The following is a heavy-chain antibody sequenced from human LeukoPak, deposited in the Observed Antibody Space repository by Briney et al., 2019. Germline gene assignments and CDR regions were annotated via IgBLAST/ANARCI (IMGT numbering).Heavy chain of an antibody. V-gene: IGHV3-48*04. CDR2: ISSSGSTI. D-gene: IGHD6-19*01. CDR3: ARDYPVTGYSSGWCDH. J-gene: IGHJ5*02. Sequence: PGGSLRLSCAASEFTFSSYNMNWVRQAPGKGLEWVSYISSSGSTIYYADSVKGRFTISRDNAKNSLYLQMNSLRAEDTAVYYCARDYPVTGYSSGWCDHWGQGTLVTVSS. CDR1: EFTFSSYN.